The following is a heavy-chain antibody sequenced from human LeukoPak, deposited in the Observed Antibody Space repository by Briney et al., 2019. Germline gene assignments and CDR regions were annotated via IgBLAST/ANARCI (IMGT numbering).Heavy chain of an antibody. V-gene: IGHV3-15*01. J-gene: IGHJ4*02. CDR3: TTEGKDYGDYSFDC. Sequence: GGSLRLSCAASGFTLGNAWMTWVRQAPVRGLEWVGRIKSKTSGETTDYAAHVKGRFTISRDDSKNTLYLQMNSLKTEDTGIYHCTTEGKDYGDYSFDCWGQGTLVTVSS. CDR2: IKSKTSGETT. CDR1: GFTLGNAW. D-gene: IGHD4-17*01.